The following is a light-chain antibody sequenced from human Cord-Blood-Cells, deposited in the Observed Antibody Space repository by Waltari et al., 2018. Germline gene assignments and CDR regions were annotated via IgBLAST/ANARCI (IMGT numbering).Light chain of an antibody. CDR3: SSYTSSSTLGV. Sequence: QSALTQPASVSGSPGQSITISCTGTSRDVGGYNYVSWYQQHPGKAPKLMIYYVSNRPSGVSNRFSGSKSGNTASLTISGLQAEDEADYYCSSYTSSSTLGVFGGGTKLTVL. J-gene: IGLJ3*02. CDR1: SRDVGGYNY. CDR2: YVS. V-gene: IGLV2-14*01.